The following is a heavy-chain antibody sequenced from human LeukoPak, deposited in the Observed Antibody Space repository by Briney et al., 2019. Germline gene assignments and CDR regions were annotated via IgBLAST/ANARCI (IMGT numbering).Heavy chain of an antibody. J-gene: IGHJ6*03. V-gene: IGHV3-30*02. D-gene: IGHD1-26*01. Sequence: GGSLRLSCAASGFTFSSYGMHWVRQAPGKGLEWVAFIRYDGSNKYYADSVKGRFTISRDNSKNTLYLQMNSLRAEDTAVYYCAKDGWWEPYGDYYYMDVWGKGTTVTVSS. CDR1: GFTFSSYG. CDR3: AKDGWWEPYGDYYYMDV. CDR2: IRYDGSNK.